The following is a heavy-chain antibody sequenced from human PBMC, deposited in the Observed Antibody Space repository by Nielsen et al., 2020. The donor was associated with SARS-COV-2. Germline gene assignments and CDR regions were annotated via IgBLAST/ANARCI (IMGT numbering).Heavy chain of an antibody. CDR1: GFTFSDYG. CDR3: AKDTRGGYYDSSGPRML. V-gene: IGHV3-30*18. D-gene: IGHD3-22*01. J-gene: IGHJ4*02. Sequence: GGSLRLSCIGSGFTFSDYGIHWVRQTPGKGLEWVAVISFDGSATYYAASVKGRFTISRDNSKNTLYLQMNSLRAEDTAVYYCAKDTRGGYYDSSGPRMLWGQGTLVTVSS. CDR2: ISFDGSAT.